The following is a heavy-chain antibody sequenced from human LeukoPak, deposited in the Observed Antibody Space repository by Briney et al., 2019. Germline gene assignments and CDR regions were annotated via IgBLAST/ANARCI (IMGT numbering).Heavy chain of an antibody. J-gene: IGHJ3*02. CDR2: ISSSGSTI. CDR3: ARDLFPYYYDSSGDAFDI. D-gene: IGHD3-22*01. CDR1: GFTFSDYY. V-gene: IGHV3-11*01. Sequence: GGSLRLSCAASGFTFSDYYMSWIRQAPGKGLEWVSYISSSGSTIYYADSVKGRFTISRDNAKNSLYLQMNSLRAEDTAVYYCARDLFPYYYDSSGDAFDIWGQGTMVTVSS.